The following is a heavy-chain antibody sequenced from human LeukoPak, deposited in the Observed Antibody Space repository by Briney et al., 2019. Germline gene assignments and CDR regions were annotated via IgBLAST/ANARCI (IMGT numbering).Heavy chain of an antibody. J-gene: IGHJ4*02. CDR3: ARDYADYGGNSGGDY. V-gene: IGHV4-39*07. D-gene: IGHD4-23*01. Sequence: SETLSLTCTVSGGPISSSSYYWGWIRQPPGKGLEWIGSIYYSGSTYYNPSLKSRVTISVDTSKNQFSLKLSSVTAADTAVYYCARDYADYGGNSGGDYWGQGTLVTVSS. CDR2: IYYSGST. CDR1: GGPISSSSYY.